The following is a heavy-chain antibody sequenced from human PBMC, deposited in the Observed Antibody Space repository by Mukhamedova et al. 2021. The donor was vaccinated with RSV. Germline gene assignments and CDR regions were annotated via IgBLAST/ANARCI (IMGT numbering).Heavy chain of an antibody. Sequence: KYSQKFQGRVTITRDTSASTAYMELSSLRSEDTAVYYCARGYYDSSGYLRDYWGRGTLVTVSS. J-gene: IGHJ4*02. D-gene: IGHD3-22*01. CDR3: ARGYYDSSGYLRDY. V-gene: IGHV1-3*01.